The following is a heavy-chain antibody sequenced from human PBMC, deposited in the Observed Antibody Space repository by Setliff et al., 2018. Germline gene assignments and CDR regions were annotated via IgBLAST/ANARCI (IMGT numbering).Heavy chain of an antibody. CDR2: INHSGST. CDR3: ASHVFGSYGGGYNWFDP. V-gene: IGHV4-34*01. CDR1: GGSFSGYY. J-gene: IGHJ5*02. D-gene: IGHD1-26*01. Sequence: PSETLSLTCAVYGGSFSGYYWSWIRQPPGKGLEWIGEINHSGSTNYNPSLKSRVTISVDTSKNQFSLKLSSVTAADTAVYYWASHVFGSYGGGYNWFDPWGQGTLVTVSS.